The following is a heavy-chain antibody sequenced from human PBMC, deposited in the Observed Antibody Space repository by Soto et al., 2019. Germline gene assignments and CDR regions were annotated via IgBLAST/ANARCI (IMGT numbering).Heavy chain of an antibody. V-gene: IGHV3-53*01. D-gene: IGHD3-16*01. CDR3: ARDRIQLRLGKYSFNAMDV. Sequence: EVQLVESGGGLIQPGGSLRLSCAVSGFTVSNNYMSWVRQAPGKGLEGVSVIYSGGYTAYGDSVKGRFTISRDNSKNTLYLQMNRLRADDTAVYFCARDRIQLRLGKYSFNAMDVWGQGTTITVSS. CDR1: GFTVSNNY. CDR2: IYSGGYT. J-gene: IGHJ6*02.